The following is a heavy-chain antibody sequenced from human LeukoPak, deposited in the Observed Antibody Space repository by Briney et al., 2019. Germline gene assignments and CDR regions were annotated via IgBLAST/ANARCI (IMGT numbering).Heavy chain of an antibody. V-gene: IGHV3-48*02. CDR3: ARGPGYGHYFDY. CDR2: ISSNSDNI. D-gene: IGHD5-12*01. Sequence: GGSLRLSCAAAGFTFNTYPMNWVRQAPGRGLEWISYISSNSDNIYYAASVKGRFTISRDNAKDSLYLQMNSLRDEDTAVYYCARGPGYGHYFDYWGQGALVTVSS. CDR1: GFTFNTYP. J-gene: IGHJ4*02.